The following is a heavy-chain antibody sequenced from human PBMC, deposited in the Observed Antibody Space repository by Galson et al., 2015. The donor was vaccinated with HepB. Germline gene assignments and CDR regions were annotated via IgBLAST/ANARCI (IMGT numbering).Heavy chain of an antibody. CDR3: ARGSRDGYSYYFDY. Sequence: GYTFTSYGISWVRQAPGQGLEWMGWISAYNGNTNYAQKLQGRVTMTTDTSTSTAYMELRSLRSDDTAVYYCARGSRDGYSYYFDYWGQGTLVTVSS. CDR1: GYTFTSYG. D-gene: IGHD5-24*01. J-gene: IGHJ4*02. CDR2: ISAYNGNT. V-gene: IGHV1-18*01.